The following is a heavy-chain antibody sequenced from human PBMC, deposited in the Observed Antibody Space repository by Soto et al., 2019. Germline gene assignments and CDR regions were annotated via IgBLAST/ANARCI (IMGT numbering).Heavy chain of an antibody. D-gene: IGHD3-3*02. V-gene: IGHV3-72*01. Sequence: EVQLVESGGGWVQPGGSLRLSCAVFGFTVSDHYMDWVRQAPGKGLEWVGRIRSKAFSSTTDYAASVRGRFAISRDDSDNSLYLQMNSLKTDDTAVYYCARALERSYFDLWGRGTLVTVSS. CDR1: GFTVSDHY. CDR3: ARALERSYFDL. CDR2: IRSKAFSSTT. J-gene: IGHJ2*01.